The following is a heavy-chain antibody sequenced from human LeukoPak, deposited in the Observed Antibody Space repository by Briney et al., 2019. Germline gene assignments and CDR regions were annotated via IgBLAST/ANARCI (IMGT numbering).Heavy chain of an antibody. V-gene: IGHV3-11*04. J-gene: IGHJ4*02. CDR1: GFTFSADY. CDR2: ISSSGSNI. Sequence: GGSLSLSCAASGFTFSADYMSWIRQAPGKGLEWISYISSSGSNIYYADSVKGRLTVSRDNAKNSLYLQMDSLRAEDTAVYYCARDFGLATCFDYWGQGTLVTVSS. D-gene: IGHD3/OR15-3a*01. CDR3: ARDFGLATCFDY.